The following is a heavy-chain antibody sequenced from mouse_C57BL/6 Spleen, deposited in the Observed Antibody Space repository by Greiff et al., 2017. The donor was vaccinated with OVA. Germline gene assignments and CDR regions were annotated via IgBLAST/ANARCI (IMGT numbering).Heavy chain of an antibody. CDR1: GFTFSSYA. D-gene: IGHD4-1*01. J-gene: IGHJ2*01. CDR2: ISDGGSYT. CDR3: AGGLTGRGYYFDY. Sequence: DVKLVESGGGLVKPGGSLKLSCAASGFTFSSYAMSWVRQTPEKRLEWVATISDGGSYTYYPDNVKGRFTISRDNAKNNLYLQMSHLKSEDTAMYYCAGGLTGRGYYFDYWGQGTTLTVSS. V-gene: IGHV5-4*03.